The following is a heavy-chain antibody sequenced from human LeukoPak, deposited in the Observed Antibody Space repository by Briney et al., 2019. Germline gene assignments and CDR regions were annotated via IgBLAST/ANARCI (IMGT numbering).Heavy chain of an antibody. J-gene: IGHJ4*02. Sequence: SGTLSLTCAVSGGSISSSNWWSWVRQPPGKGLEWIGEIYHSGTTNYNPSLKSRVTISIDKSKNQFSLKLSSVTAADTAVYYCARSGATYYYDSSGYSFFEYWGQGTLVTVSS. V-gene: IGHV4-4*02. CDR1: GGSISSSNW. CDR2: IYHSGTT. CDR3: ARSGATYYYDSSGYSFFEY. D-gene: IGHD3-22*01.